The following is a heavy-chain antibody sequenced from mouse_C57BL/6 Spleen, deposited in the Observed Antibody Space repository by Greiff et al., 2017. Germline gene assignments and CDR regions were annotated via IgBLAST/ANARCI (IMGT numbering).Heavy chain of an antibody. CDR2: IDPENGDT. Sequence: VQLKQSGAELVRPGASVKLSCTASGFNIKDDYMHWVKQRPEQGLEWIGWIDPENGDTEYASKFQGKATITADTSSNTAYLQLSSLTSEDTAVYYCTTRGYDAWGQGTLVTVSA. J-gene: IGHJ3*01. CDR1: GFNIKDDY. D-gene: IGHD2-2*01. V-gene: IGHV14-4*01. CDR3: TTRGYDA.